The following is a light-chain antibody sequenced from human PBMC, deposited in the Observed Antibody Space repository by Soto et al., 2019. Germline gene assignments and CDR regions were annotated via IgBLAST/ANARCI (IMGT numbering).Light chain of an antibody. Sequence: QSVLTQSPSASASLGASVKLTCTLSSGHSSYAIAWHQQQPEKGPRYLMKINSDGSHSKGDGIPDRFSGSSSGAERYLTISSLQSEEEADYYCQTWGTGIGVFGGGTKLTVL. J-gene: IGLJ3*02. CDR1: SGHSSYA. V-gene: IGLV4-69*01. CDR2: INSDGSH. CDR3: QTWGTGIGV.